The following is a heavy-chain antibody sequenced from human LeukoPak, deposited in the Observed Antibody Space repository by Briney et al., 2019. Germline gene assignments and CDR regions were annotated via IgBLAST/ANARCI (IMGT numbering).Heavy chain of an antibody. CDR2: ITGMGAFT. Sequence: PGESLRLSCAAAAFTFISYSMTWVRQAAGGWLEWVSAITGMGAFTDYGGSVKGRFTISRDKSKNTLYLQMNSLRAEDTAVYYCAKRSAESSGSFAYCGQPTLVTVPS. CDR1: AFTFISYS. V-gene: IGHV3-23*01. J-gene: IGHJ4*02. D-gene: IGHD6-19*01. CDR3: AKRSAESSGSFAY.